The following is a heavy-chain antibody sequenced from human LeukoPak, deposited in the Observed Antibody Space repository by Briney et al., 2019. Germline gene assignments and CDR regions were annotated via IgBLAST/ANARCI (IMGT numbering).Heavy chain of an antibody. J-gene: IGHJ4*02. CDR3: AKDRDGYNWGPYYFDY. CDR1: GFTFSSYD. Sequence: TSGSLTLSCAASGFTFSSYDMSWVRQAPGQGLELVSTIRAFSKNTYYVDSVNGGSTISRENSKNTLYLQMNSMRAEDTAVYYCAKDRDGYNWGPYYFDYWGQGTLVTVSS. D-gene: IGHD5-24*01. CDR2: IRAFSKNT. V-gene: IGHV3-23*02.